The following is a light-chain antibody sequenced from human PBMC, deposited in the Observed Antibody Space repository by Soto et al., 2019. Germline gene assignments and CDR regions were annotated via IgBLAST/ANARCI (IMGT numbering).Light chain of an antibody. CDR1: SSNVGAGYD. CDR3: QSYDSSLSGVV. CDR2: GDS. V-gene: IGLV1-40*01. Sequence: QLVLTQPPSVSGAPGQRVTISCTGSSSNVGAGYDVHWYQQLPGTAPKLLMYGDSNRPSGVPDRFSGSKSGTSASLAITGLQAEDEADYYCQSYDSSLSGVVFGGGTQLTVL. J-gene: IGLJ2*01.